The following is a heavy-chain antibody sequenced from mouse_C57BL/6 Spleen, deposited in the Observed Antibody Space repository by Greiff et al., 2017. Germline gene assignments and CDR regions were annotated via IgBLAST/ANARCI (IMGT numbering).Heavy chain of an antibody. Sequence: VQLQQPGAELVRPGSSVKLSCKASGYTFTSSWLHWVKRRPIQGLEGIGNIDPSDSETHYNQKFKDKATLTVDKSSSTAYMQLSSLTSEDSAVYYCAALDWDVDYWGQGTTLTVSS. D-gene: IGHD4-1*01. CDR3: AALDWDVDY. CDR2: IDPSDSET. CDR1: GYTFTSSW. J-gene: IGHJ2*01. V-gene: IGHV1-52*01.